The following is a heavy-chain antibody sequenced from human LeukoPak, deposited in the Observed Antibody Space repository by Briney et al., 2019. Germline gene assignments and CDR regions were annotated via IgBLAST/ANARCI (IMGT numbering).Heavy chain of an antibody. V-gene: IGHV4-30-4*08. J-gene: IGHJ4*02. Sequence: SETLSLTCTVSGGSISSGDYYWSWIRQPPGKGLEWIGYIYYSGSTYYNPSLKSRVTISVDTSMNQFSLKLSSVTAADTAVYYCARGITIFGVVIPWGQGTLVTVSS. D-gene: IGHD3-3*01. CDR3: ARGITIFGVVIP. CDR1: GGSISSGDYY. CDR2: IYYSGST.